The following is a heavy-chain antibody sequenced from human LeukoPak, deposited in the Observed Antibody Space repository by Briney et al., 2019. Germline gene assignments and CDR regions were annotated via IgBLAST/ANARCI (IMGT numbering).Heavy chain of an antibody. CDR1: GFSLSPRGVG. J-gene: IGHJ4*02. D-gene: IGHD3-22*01. CDR3: AHRQGSGFPLVVNNHFDY. Sequence: SGPTLVKPTQTLTLTCTYSGFSLSPRGVGVGWIRQPAGKALGWLALISWDDDKRYSPSLKGRLPVTTDAAKDEVVLPMTNLNPVDTPTYYCAHRQGSGFPLVVNNHFDYWGQATLVTVPS. CDR2: ISWDDDK. V-gene: IGHV2-5*02.